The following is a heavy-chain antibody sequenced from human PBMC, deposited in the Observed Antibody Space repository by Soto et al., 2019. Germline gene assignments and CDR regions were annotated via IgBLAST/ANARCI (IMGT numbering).Heavy chain of an antibody. Sequence: GGSLRLSCAASGFTFSSYAMHWVRQAPGKGLEWVAVISYDGSNKYYADSVKGRFTISRDNSKNTLYLQMNSLRAEDTAVYYCARDRISGNYGMDVWGQGTTVTSP. D-gene: IGHD3-3*02. CDR3: ARDRISGNYGMDV. V-gene: IGHV3-30-3*01. CDR1: GFTFSSYA. CDR2: ISYDGSNK. J-gene: IGHJ6*02.